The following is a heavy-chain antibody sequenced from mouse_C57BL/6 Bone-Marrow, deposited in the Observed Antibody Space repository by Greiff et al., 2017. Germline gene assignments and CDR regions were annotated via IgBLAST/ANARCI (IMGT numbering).Heavy chain of an antibody. J-gene: IGHJ3*01. Sequence: VQLQQSGAELVRPGASVKLSCTASGFNIKDDYMHWVKQRPEQGLEWIGWIDPENGDPEYASKFQGKATITVDTSSNTAYLQLSSLTSEDTAVYYGTRIAYWGQGTLVTVSA. CDR3: TRIAY. CDR2: IDPENGDP. V-gene: IGHV14-4*01. CDR1: GFNIKDDY.